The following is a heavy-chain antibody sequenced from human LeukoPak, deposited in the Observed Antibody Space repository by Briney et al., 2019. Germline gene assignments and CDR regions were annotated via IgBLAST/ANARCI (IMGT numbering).Heavy chain of an antibody. V-gene: IGHV3-7*01. Sequence: PGGSLRLSCAASGFTFSSYWMSWVRQAPGKGLEWVANIQQVGSEKYYVDSVKGRFTISRDNAKNSLYLQMNSLRAEDTAVYYCARDGLLGGIVVVPARYYYYMDVWGKGTTVTVSS. CDR2: IQQVGSEK. J-gene: IGHJ6*03. CDR3: ARDGLLGGIVVVPARYYYYMDV. D-gene: IGHD2-2*01. CDR1: GFTFSSYW.